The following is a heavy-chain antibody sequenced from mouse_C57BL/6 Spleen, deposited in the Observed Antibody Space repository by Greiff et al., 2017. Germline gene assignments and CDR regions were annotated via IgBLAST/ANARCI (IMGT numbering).Heavy chain of an antibody. J-gene: IGHJ4*01. CDR2: ISDGGSYT. Sequence: EVQLVESGGGLVKPGGSLKLSCAASGFTFSSYAMSWVRQTPEKRLEWVATISDGGSYTYYPDNVKGRFTISRDNAKNNLYLQMSHLKSEDTAMYYCARDRAPRPFYAMDYWGQGTSVTVSS. D-gene: IGHD3-3*01. V-gene: IGHV5-4*01. CDR3: ARDRAPRPFYAMDY. CDR1: GFTFSSYA.